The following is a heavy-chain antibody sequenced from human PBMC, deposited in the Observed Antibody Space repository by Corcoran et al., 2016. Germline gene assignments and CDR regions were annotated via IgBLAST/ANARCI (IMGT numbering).Heavy chain of an antibody. J-gene: IGHJ4*02. Sequence: QVQLQESGPGLVKPSETLSLTCTVSGYSIRTGYHWGWIRQPRGKGLEWIGNIYRDGDTYYNTSLKSRVTMSVDTSKNQFSLRLTSVTAADTAVYFCARVDWVFDYWGQGTLVIVSS. CDR3: ARVDWVFDY. D-gene: IGHD3-9*01. V-gene: IGHV4-38-2*02. CDR1: GYSIRTGYH. CDR2: IYRDGDT.